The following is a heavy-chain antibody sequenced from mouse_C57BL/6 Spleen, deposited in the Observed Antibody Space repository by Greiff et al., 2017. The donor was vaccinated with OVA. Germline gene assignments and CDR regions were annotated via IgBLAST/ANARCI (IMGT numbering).Heavy chain of an antibody. Sequence: EVQLQQSGPELVKPGASVKISCKASGYSFTGYYMNWVKQSPEKSLEWIGEINPSTGGTTYNQKFKAKATLTVDKSSSTAYMQLKSLTSEDSAVYYCARADSNWYFDVWGTGTTVTVSS. CDR3: ARADSNWYFDV. D-gene: IGHD2-5*01. CDR1: GYSFTGYY. J-gene: IGHJ1*03. CDR2: INPSTGGT. V-gene: IGHV1-42*01.